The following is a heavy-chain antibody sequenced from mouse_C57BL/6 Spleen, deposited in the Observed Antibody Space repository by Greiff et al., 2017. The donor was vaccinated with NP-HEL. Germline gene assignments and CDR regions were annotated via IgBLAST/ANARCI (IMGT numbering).Heavy chain of an antibody. CDR2: IDPEDGDT. J-gene: IGHJ1*03. CDR3: TTSMVTTPYWYFDG. CDR1: GFNIKDYY. D-gene: IGHD2-2*01. Sequence: VQLQQSGAELVRPGASVKLSCTASGFNIKDYYMHWVKQRPEQGLEWIGRIDPEDGDTEYAPKFQGKATMTADTSSNTAYLQLSSLTSEDTAVYYCTTSMVTTPYWYFDGWGTGTTVTVSS. V-gene: IGHV14-1*01.